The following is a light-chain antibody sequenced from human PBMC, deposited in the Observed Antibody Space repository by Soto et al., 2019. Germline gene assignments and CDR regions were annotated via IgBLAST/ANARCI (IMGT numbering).Light chain of an antibody. J-gene: IGLJ1*01. Sequence: QSVLAQPASVSGSRGQSITISCTGTSSDVGRYNYVSWFQQHPGKVPKLIIYDVSNWPSGVSDRFSGSKSGNTASLTISGLHPEDEADYYCSSFTSSSTFVFGTGTKVTAL. CDR1: SSDVGRYNY. CDR3: SSFTSSSTFV. V-gene: IGLV2-14*03. CDR2: DVS.